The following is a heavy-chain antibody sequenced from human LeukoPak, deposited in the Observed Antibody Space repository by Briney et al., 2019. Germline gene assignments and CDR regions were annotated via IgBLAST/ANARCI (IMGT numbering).Heavy chain of an antibody. CDR2: IYYSGST. D-gene: IGHD3-10*01. CDR3: ARYTSLGYGSGSSVWFDP. Sequence: SETLSLTCTVSGGSISSGGYYWSWIRQHPGKGLEWIGYIYYSGSTYCNPSLKSRVTISVDTSKNQFSLKLSSVTAADTAVYYCARYTSLGYGSGSSVWFDPWGQGTLVTVSS. CDR1: GGSISSGGYY. V-gene: IGHV4-31*03. J-gene: IGHJ5*02.